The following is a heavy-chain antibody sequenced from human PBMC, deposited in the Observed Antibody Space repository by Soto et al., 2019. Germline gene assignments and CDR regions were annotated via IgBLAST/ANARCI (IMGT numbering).Heavy chain of an antibody. V-gene: IGHV4-30-4*01. J-gene: IGHJ3*02. CDR1: GGSISSGDYY. Sequence: SETLSLTCTVAGGSISSGDYYWSWIRQPPGKGLEWIGYIYYSGSTYYNPSLKSRVTISVDTSKNQFSLKLSSVTAADTAVYYCARERKQSTIFGVVILPRLVIWGQGTMVTVSS. D-gene: IGHD3-3*01. CDR3: ARERKQSTIFGVVILPRLVI. CDR2: IYYSGST.